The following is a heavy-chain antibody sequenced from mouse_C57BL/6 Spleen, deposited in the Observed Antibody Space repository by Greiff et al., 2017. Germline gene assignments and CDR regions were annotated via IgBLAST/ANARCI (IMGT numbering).Heavy chain of an antibody. J-gene: IGHJ3*01. V-gene: IGHV1-84*01. D-gene: IGHD2-1*01. CDR3: ARGYGNSWFAY. Sequence: QVHVKQSGPELVKPGASVKISCKASGYTFTDYYINWVKQRPGQGLEWIGWIYPGSGNTKYNEKFKGKATLTVDTSSSTAYMQLSSLTSEDSAVYFCARGYGNSWFAYWGQGTLVTVSA. CDR2: IYPGSGNT. CDR1: GYTFTDYY.